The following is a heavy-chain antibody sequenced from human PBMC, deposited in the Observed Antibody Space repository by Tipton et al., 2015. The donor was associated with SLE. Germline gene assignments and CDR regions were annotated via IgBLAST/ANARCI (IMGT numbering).Heavy chain of an antibody. V-gene: IGHV4-39*07. CDR3: ARGGRGMGDAFDI. CDR1: GDSISSSGYY. J-gene: IGHJ3*02. D-gene: IGHD3-16*01. CDR2: IYSSGTT. Sequence: TLSLTCNVSGDSISSSGYYWGWIRQPPGKGLEFIGSIYSSGTTYYNPSPKSRITISGDMSKNQFSLKGSSVTAADTAVYYCARGGRGMGDAFDIWGQGTMVTVSS.